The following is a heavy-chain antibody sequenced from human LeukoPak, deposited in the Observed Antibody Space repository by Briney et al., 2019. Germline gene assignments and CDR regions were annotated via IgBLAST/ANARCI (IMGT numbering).Heavy chain of an antibody. D-gene: IGHD2-15*01. J-gene: IGHJ4*02. CDR2: INPSGGST. CDR3: ARDLFCSGGSCYRDY. V-gene: IGHV1-46*01. CDR1: GYTFTSYY. Sequence: ASVKVSCKASGYTFTSYYMHWVRQAPGQGLEWMGIINPSGGSTSYAQKFQGRVTMTRDMSTSTVHMELSSLRSEDTAVYYCARDLFCSGGSCYRDYWGQGTLVTVSS.